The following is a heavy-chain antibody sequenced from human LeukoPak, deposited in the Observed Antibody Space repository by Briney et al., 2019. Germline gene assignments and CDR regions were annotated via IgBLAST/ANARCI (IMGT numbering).Heavy chain of an antibody. CDR1: GGSISSYY. CDR3: AASPQHPPGQQLVPWFDP. D-gene: IGHD6-13*01. Sequence: PLETLSLTCTVSGGSISSYYWSWIRQPPGKGLEWMGYIYYSGGTNYNPSLKSRVTISIDTSKNQFSLKLTSVTAADTAVYYCAASPQHPPGQQLVPWFDPWGQGTLVTVSS. V-gene: IGHV4-59*01. J-gene: IGHJ5*02. CDR2: IYYSGGT.